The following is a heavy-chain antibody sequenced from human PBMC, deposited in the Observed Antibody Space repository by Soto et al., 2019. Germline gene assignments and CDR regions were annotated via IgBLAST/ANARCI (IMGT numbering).Heavy chain of an antibody. D-gene: IGHD5-18*01. CDR1: GFIFSNYA. J-gene: IGHJ6*02. V-gene: IGHV3-23*01. Sequence: GGSLRLSYAASGFIFSNYAMSWVRQAPGKGLEWVAGMGGDNGETYYADSVRGRFAISRDNSKSTLFLQMNSLRAEDTAVYYCAKDKRVRGYSYAYRGAYYYYYYGMDVWGQGTTVTVSS. CDR2: MGGDNGET. CDR3: AKDKRVRGYSYAYRGAYYYYYYGMDV.